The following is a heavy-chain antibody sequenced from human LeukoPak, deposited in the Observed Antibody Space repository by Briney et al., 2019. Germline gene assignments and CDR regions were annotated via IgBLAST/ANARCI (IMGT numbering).Heavy chain of an antibody. V-gene: IGHV1-69*04. D-gene: IGHD2-15*01. CDR3: AREKLVVAATPGINYFDY. Sequence: GASVKVSCKASGGTFSSYAISWVRQAPGQGLEWMGRIIPILGIANFAQKFQGRVTITADKSTSTAYMELSSLRSEDTAVYYCAREKLVVAATPGINYFDYWGQGTLVTVSS. CDR2: IIPILGIA. J-gene: IGHJ4*02. CDR1: GGTFSSYA.